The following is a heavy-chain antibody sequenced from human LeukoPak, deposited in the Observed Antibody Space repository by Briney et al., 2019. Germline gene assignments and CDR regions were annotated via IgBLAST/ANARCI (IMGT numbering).Heavy chain of an antibody. Sequence: RASVKVSCKAPGYTFTSYGISWERQAPGQGLEWMGWISAYNGNTNYAQKLQGRVTMTTDTSTSTAYMELRSLRSDDTAVYYCARLLLTRRVGWFDPWGQGTLVTVSS. CDR3: ARLLLTRRVGWFDP. CDR2: ISAYNGNT. D-gene: IGHD2-15*01. J-gene: IGHJ5*02. CDR1: GYTFTSYG. V-gene: IGHV1-18*01.